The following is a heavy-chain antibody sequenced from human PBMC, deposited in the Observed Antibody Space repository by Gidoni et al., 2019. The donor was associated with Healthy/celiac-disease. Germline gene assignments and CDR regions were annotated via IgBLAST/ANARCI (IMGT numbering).Heavy chain of an antibody. CDR3: ARDLLAAAGTHY. V-gene: IGHV3-30*01. D-gene: IGHD6-13*01. CDR1: GFTFSSYA. J-gene: IGHJ4*02. CDR2: ISYDGSNK. Sequence: QVQLVESGGGVVQPGRSLRLSCEASGFTFSSYAMHWVRQAPGKGLEWVAVISYDGSNKYYADSVKGRFTISRDNSKNTLYLQMNSLRAEDTAVYYCARDLLAAAGTHYWGQGTLVTVSS.